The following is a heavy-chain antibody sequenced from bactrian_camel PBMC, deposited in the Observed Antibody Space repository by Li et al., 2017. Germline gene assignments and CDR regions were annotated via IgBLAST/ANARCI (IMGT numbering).Heavy chain of an antibody. V-gene: IGHV3S42*01. J-gene: IGHJ4*01. D-gene: IGHD3*01. Sequence: VQLVESGGGSVQPGGSLRLSCKYSGFTFSSYCLGWFRQTPGQEREGVATIYSVGGSTRYGDSVKGRFTISLDSAKNTAYLQMNSLKPEDTAMYYCTKDRSYGTRNWVQSTRGQGTQVTVS. CDR3: TKDRSYGTRNWVQST. CDR2: IYSVGGST. CDR1: GFTFSSYC.